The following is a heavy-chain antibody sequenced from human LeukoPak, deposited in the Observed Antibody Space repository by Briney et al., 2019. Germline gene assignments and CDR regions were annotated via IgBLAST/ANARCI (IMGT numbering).Heavy chain of an antibody. D-gene: IGHD4-17*01. V-gene: IGHV3-9*01. Sequence: GGSLRLSCAASGFTFDDYAMHWVRQAPGKGLEWVSGISWNSGSIGYADSVKGRFTISRDNAKNSLYLQMNSLRAEDTALYYCAKALGLSDDYGDYEDHFDYWGQGTLVTVSS. CDR3: AKALGLSDDYGDYEDHFDY. J-gene: IGHJ4*02. CDR2: ISWNSGSI. CDR1: GFTFDDYA.